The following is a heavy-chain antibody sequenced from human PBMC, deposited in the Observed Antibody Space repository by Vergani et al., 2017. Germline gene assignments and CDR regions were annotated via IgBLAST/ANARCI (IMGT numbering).Heavy chain of an antibody. J-gene: IGHJ3*01. D-gene: IGHD2-2*01. CDR2: INNNGGST. Sequence: QLLESGGGLIQPGGSLRLSCAASGFTFNSYAMTWVRQAPGKGLEWVSGINNNGGSTYYADSVKGRFTISRDNSKNTLYLQMTDLRPEDTATYYCAKVCGSTSCPYGGGAFDVWGHGTMVTVSS. CDR1: GFTFNSYA. CDR3: AKVCGSTSCPYGGGAFDV. V-gene: IGHV3-23*01.